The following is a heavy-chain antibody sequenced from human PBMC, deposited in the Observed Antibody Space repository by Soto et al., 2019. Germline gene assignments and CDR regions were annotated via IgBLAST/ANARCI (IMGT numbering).Heavy chain of an antibody. J-gene: IGHJ5*02. V-gene: IGHV4-59*01. CDR2: MYYNGNI. D-gene: IGHD3-16*01. CDR3: ASGGNWFDP. CDR1: GGSISNYY. Sequence: SETLSLTCNVSGGSISNYYWTWVRQSPERGLEWIGYMYYNGNINYNPSLKSRVTISIDTSKNQFSLTLKSVTAADTAVYYCASGGNWFDPWGQGVLVTVS.